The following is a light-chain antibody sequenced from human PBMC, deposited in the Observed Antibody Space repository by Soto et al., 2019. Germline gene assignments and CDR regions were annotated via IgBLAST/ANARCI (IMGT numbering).Light chain of an antibody. J-gene: IGKJ1*01. CDR1: QSVGGY. Sequence: EIVLTQSPATLSLSPGERATLSCRASQSVGGYLAWYQQKPGQAPRLLIYGASNRATGIPDRFSGSGSGTDFTLTISSLEPEDFAVYYCQQYGSSGTFGQGTKVDIK. CDR2: GAS. CDR3: QQYGSSGT. V-gene: IGKV3-20*01.